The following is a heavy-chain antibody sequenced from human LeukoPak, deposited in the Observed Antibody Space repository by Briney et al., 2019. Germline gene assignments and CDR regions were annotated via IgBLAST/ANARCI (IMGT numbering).Heavy chain of an antibody. CDR2: IYYTGST. CDR1: GDSITTYY. CDR3: VKGGQGFDS. J-gene: IGHJ5*01. V-gene: IGHV4-59*01. Sequence: SETLSLTCTASGDSITTYYWSWIRQTPDKGLEWIGYIYYTGSTGYNPSLKSRVIMSVDTSKNQFSLRLSSVTAADTAVYYCVKGGQGFDSWGQGTLVTVSS.